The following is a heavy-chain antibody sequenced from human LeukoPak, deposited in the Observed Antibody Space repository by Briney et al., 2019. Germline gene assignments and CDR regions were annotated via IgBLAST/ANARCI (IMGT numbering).Heavy chain of an antibody. CDR3: ARVLRYCSGGNCYSGGLGYMDV. CDR1: GFTFSDYN. D-gene: IGHD2-15*01. CDR2: ISRSGSTK. Sequence: PGGSLRLSCAASGFTFSDYNMRWIRQAPGKGLEWVSSISRSGSTKFYADSVKGRFTISRDNAKNSLFLQMNSLRAEDTAVYYCARVLRYCSGGNCYSGGLGYMDVWGKGTTVTISS. V-gene: IGHV3-11*01. J-gene: IGHJ6*03.